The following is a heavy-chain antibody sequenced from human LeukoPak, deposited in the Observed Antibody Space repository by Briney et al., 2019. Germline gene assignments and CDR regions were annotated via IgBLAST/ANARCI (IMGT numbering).Heavy chain of an antibody. Sequence: RPSETLSLTCSVSGYSISSGYYWGWIRQPPGKGLEWIGSFYHSGSTYYNPSLKSRVTISVDTSKNQFSLKLSSVTAADTAVYYCARVDGSKTNYMDVWGKGTTVTVSS. CDR1: GYSISSGYY. CDR3: ARVDGSKTNYMDV. V-gene: IGHV4-38-2*02. CDR2: FYHSGST. D-gene: IGHD3-10*01. J-gene: IGHJ6*03.